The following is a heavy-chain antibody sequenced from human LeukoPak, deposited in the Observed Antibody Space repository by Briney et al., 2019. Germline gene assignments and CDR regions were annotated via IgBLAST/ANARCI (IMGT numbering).Heavy chain of an antibody. CDR2: IYYSGST. J-gene: IGHJ4*02. Sequence: SETLSLTCTVSGGSISSGGYYWSWIRQHPGKGLEWIGYIYYSGSTYYNPSLKSRVTISVDTSKNQFSLKLSSVTAADTAVYYCARESSSSWGSPPDYWGQGTLVTVSS. D-gene: IGHD6-13*01. CDR1: GGSISSGGYY. V-gene: IGHV4-31*03. CDR3: ARESSSSWGSPPDY.